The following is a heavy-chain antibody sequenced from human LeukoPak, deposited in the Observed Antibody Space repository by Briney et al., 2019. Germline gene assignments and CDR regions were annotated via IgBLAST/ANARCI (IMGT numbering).Heavy chain of an antibody. V-gene: IGHV4-59*01. CDR2: ITYSGTT. CDR3: ASSRPYYDILTGQSDDAFDI. Sequence: PSETLSLTCTVSGGSLSSYYWSWIRQPAGKGLECIGYITYSGTTNYNPFLNSRVTISVDTSKNQFSLKLTSVTAADTAFYYCASSRPYYDILTGQSDDAFDIWGRGTMVTVSS. D-gene: IGHD3-9*01. CDR1: GGSLSSYY. J-gene: IGHJ3*02.